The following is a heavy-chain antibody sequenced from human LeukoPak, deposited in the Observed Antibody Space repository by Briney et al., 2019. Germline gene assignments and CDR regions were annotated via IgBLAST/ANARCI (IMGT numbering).Heavy chain of an antibody. Sequence: SETLSLTCTVSGGSISSYYWSWIRQPPGKGLEWIGYIYYSGSTNYNPSLKSRVTISVDTCKNQFSLKLSSVTAADTAVYYCARGLSTKTYYYDSSGSKLEGPVDYWGQGTLVTVSS. J-gene: IGHJ4*02. D-gene: IGHD3-22*01. CDR1: GGSISSYY. CDR2: IYYSGST. CDR3: ARGLSTKTYYYDSSGSKLEGPVDY. V-gene: IGHV4-59*01.